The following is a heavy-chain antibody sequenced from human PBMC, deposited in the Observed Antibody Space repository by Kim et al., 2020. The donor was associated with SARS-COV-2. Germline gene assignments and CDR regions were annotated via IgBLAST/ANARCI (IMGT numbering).Heavy chain of an antibody. Sequence: KGRFTISRDNSKNSLYLQMNSLRTEDTALYYCAKEGIVVVVAATEYYFDYWGQGTLVTVSS. J-gene: IGHJ4*02. D-gene: IGHD2-15*01. CDR3: AKEGIVVVVAATEYYFDY. V-gene: IGHV3-43*01.